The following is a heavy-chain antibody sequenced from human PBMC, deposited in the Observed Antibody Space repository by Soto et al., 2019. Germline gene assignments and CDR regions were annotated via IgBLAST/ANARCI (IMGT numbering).Heavy chain of an antibody. CDR1: GFTFSSYG. CDR3: AKGWAYCSGGSCYIDY. V-gene: IGHV3-30*18. D-gene: IGHD2-15*01. J-gene: IGHJ4*02. CDR2: ISYDGSNK. Sequence: QVQLVESGGGVVQPGRSLRLSCAASGFTFSSYGMHWVRQAPGKGLEWVAVISYDGSNKYYADSVKGRFTISRDNSKNTLYLQMNSLRAEDTAVYYCAKGWAYCSGGSCYIDYWGQGTLVTVSS.